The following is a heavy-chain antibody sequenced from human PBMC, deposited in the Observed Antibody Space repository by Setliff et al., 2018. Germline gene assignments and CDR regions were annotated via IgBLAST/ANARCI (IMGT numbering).Heavy chain of an antibody. CDR1: GGSIINSYY. CDR3: ARVDFTMIQGVLGL. V-gene: IGHV4-39*07. D-gene: IGHD3-10*01. Sequence: SETLSLTCTVSGGSIINSYYWSWIRQPPGKGMEWIGSVYYSGYTYYNPSLQSRVTISVDMSKNQFSMKLTSVTAADTAVYYCARVDFTMIQGVLGLWGQGTLVTVSS. J-gene: IGHJ1*01. CDR2: VYYSGYT.